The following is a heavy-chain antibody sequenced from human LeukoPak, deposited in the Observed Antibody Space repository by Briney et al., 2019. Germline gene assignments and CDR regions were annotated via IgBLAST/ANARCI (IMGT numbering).Heavy chain of an antibody. CDR3: AKDITMVRGADDAFDI. J-gene: IGHJ3*02. CDR2: ISWNSGSI. Sequence: PGRSLRLSCAASGFTFDDYAMHWVRQAPGKGLEWVSGISWNSGSIGYADSVKGRFTISRDNAKNSLYLQMNSLRAEDTALYYCAKDITMVRGADDAFDIWGQGTMVTVSS. CDR1: GFTFDDYA. V-gene: IGHV3-9*01. D-gene: IGHD3-10*01.